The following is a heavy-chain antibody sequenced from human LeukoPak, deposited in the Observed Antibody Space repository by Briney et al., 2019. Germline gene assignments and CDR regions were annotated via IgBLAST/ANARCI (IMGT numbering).Heavy chain of an antibody. CDR2: INSDGSST. CDR3: AREAGDSPALDH. D-gene: IGHD4-17*01. V-gene: IGHV3-74*01. J-gene: IGHJ4*02. Sequence: GGSLRLSCAASGFTFSRYWMHWVRQAPGKGLVWVSRINSDGSSTNYADSVKGRFTISRDSTKNTLYLQMNSLRAEDTAVYYCAREAGDSPALDHWGQGTLVTVSS. CDR1: GFTFSRYW.